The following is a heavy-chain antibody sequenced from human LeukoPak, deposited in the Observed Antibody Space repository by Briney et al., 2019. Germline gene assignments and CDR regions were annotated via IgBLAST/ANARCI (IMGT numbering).Heavy chain of an antibody. Sequence: ASVKVSCKASGYTFTGYYMHWVRQAPGQGLEWMGWINSNWGGTNYAQEFHGRVTMTRHTSISTADMELSRLRSDDTAVYYCARDQQQHLPFDYWGQGTLVTVSS. CDR3: ARDQQQHLPFDY. CDR2: INSNWGGT. D-gene: IGHD6-13*01. CDR1: GYTFTGYY. V-gene: IGHV1-2*02. J-gene: IGHJ4*02.